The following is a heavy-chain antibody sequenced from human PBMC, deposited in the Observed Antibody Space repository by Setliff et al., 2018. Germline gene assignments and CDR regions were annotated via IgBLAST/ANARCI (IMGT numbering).Heavy chain of an antibody. V-gene: IGHV3-33*01. CDR2: IWHDGTNK. CDR3: ATLSKDLNY. Sequence: LSLSCAAFGLTLINNGFHWVRQAPGKGLEWVAIIWHDGTNKYYADSVKGRFDISRDSSKNTVYLQMNSLTAEDTAMYYCATLSKDLNYWGQGTLVTVSS. CDR1: GLTLINNG. J-gene: IGHJ4*02. D-gene: IGHD3-3*01.